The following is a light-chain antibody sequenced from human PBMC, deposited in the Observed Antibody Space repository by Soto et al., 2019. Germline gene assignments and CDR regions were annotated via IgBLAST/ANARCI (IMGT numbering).Light chain of an antibody. V-gene: IGKV1-5*01. CDR2: DAS. CDR3: QQYETFSGM. J-gene: IGKJ1*01. CDR1: QSISSW. Sequence: DIQMTQSPSTLSASVGDRVTITCRASQSISSWLAWYQQKPGKAPKLLIYDASSLESGLPSWLRGSGYGTELTLTISSLQPDDFATYYCQQYETFSGMLGPGTKVDIK.